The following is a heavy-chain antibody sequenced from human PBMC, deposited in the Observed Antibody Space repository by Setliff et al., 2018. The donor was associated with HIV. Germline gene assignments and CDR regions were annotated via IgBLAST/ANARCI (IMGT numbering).Heavy chain of an antibody. Sequence: SETLSLTCTVSGGSISTYYWSWIRHYPGKGLEWIGYMYHSGSTYYNASLASRLIMSLDPSKNQFSLKLNSMTAADTAMYYCAGGRYFRDIRDSRFDFWGQGMLVTVSS. CDR2: MYHSGST. J-gene: IGHJ4*02. CDR3: AGGRYFRDIRDSRFDF. V-gene: IGHV4-59*06. CDR1: GGSISTYY. D-gene: IGHD3-9*01.